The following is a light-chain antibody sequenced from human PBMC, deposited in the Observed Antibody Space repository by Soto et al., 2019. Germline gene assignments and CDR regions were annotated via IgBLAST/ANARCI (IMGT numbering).Light chain of an antibody. CDR1: QGVTTN. CDR3: QQYNTRPLT. J-gene: IGKJ4*01. V-gene: IGKV3-15*01. CDR2: GAS. Sequence: EIVMTQSPATLSVSPGERATLSCRASQGVTTNLAWYHQKPGQAPRLLIYGASTRATGIPARFSGSGSGTEFTLSISSLQSEDFAVYYCQQYNTRPLTFGGGTKVEIK.